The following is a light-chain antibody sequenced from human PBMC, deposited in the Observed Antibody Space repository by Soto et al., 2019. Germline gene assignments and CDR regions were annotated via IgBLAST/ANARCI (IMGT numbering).Light chain of an antibody. V-gene: IGKV1-39*01. CDR3: HRTYCTPQP. J-gene: IGKJ2*01. CDR2: AAS. Sequence: DIQMTQSPSSLSASVGARLTITCRASQSISSYLNWYQQKPPQAPKLLIYAASSLQSGVPSRFSGRGSGTDLNLTISSLQPEEFATYYCHRTYCTPQPVGQVTKMDIK. CDR1: QSISSY.